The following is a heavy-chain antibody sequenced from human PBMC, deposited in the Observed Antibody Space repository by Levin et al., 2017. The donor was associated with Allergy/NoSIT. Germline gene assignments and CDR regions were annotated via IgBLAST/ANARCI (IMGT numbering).Heavy chain of an antibody. V-gene: IGHV4-34*01. J-gene: IGHJ4*02. CDR2: INHSGST. CDR3: ARGKGGIGPG. Sequence: PGGSLRLSCAVYGGSFSGYYWSWIRQPPGKGLEWIGEINHSGSTNYNPSLKSRVTISVDTSKNQFSLKLSSVTAADTAVYYCARGKGGIGPGWGQGTLVTVSS. D-gene: IGHD3-16*01. CDR1: GGSFSGYY.